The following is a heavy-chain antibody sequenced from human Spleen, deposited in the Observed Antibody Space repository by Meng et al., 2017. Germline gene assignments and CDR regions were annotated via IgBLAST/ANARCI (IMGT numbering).Heavy chain of an antibody. V-gene: IGHV4-59*12. CDR1: GGSISSYY. J-gene: IGHJ4*02. CDR3: ARDGKVRGVYDY. CDR2: IYYSGST. D-gene: IGHD3-10*01. Sequence: VQLQESGPGLVKPSETLSLTCTVSGGSISSYYWSWIRQPPGKGLEWIGYIYYSGSTNSNPSLRSRITMSLDTSKNQFSLKLTSVTAADTAAYYCARDGKVRGVYDYWGQGTLVTVSS.